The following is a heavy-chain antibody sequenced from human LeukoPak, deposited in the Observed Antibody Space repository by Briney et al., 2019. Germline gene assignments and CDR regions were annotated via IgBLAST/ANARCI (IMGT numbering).Heavy chain of an antibody. J-gene: IGHJ4*02. CDR1: GFTFSTYA. CDR2: IDGSGTTT. Sequence: GRSLRLSCGAAGFTFSTYAMSWVRQAPGKGLEWVSAIDGSGTTTYYADSVKGRFTISRDNSKSTLYLQMNSLRAEDTAVYYCAKDRLPGRIYYFDYWGQGTQVTVSS. V-gene: IGHV3-23*01. CDR3: AKDRLPGRIYYFDY.